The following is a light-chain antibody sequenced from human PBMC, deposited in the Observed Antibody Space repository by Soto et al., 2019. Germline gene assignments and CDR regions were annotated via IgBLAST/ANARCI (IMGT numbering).Light chain of an antibody. CDR1: QSISRW. V-gene: IGKV1-5*01. J-gene: IGKJ1*01. CDR3: QQYNSYSLWT. CDR2: DAS. Sequence: DIQMTQSPSTLSASVGDRVTVTCRASQSISRWLARYQQKPGKAPKLLIYDASALESGVPSRFSGSGSGTEFTHTISSLQPDDFAAYYCQQYNSYSLWTFGQGTKVEIK.